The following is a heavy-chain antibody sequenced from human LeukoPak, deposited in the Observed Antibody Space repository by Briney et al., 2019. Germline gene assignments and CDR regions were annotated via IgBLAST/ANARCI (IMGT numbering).Heavy chain of an antibody. Sequence: QAGGSLRLSCAASEFIFSSYAMTWVRQAPGKGLEWVSLIRGTGGNTYYADSVKGRFTMSRDNSKNTLYLQLNSLRAEDTAVYYCAKGPKQQLVGSRGHFFDYWGQGTLVTVSS. CDR1: EFIFSSYA. CDR3: AKGPKQQLVGSRGHFFDY. CDR2: IRGTGGNT. J-gene: IGHJ4*02. D-gene: IGHD6-13*01. V-gene: IGHV3-23*01.